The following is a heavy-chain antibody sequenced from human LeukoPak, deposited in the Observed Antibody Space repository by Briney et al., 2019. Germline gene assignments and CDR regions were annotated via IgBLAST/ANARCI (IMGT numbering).Heavy chain of an antibody. Sequence: ASVKVSCKASGYTFTSYGVSWVRQAPGQGLEWMGWISAYNGNTHYAQKLRGRVTMTTDTSTNTAYMEVRSLRSDDTAVYFCARGAEFDWFDPWGQGTLVTVSS. J-gene: IGHJ5*02. V-gene: IGHV1-18*01. CDR1: GYTFTSYG. D-gene: IGHD3-16*01. CDR2: ISAYNGNT. CDR3: ARGAEFDWFDP.